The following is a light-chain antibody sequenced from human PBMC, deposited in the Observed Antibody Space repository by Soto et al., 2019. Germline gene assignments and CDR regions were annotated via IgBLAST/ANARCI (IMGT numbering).Light chain of an antibody. CDR2: SAS. Sequence: AIRMTQSPSSFSASTGDRVTITCRASQGISSYLAWYQQKPGKAPKLLIYSASTLQSGVPSRFSGSGSGTDFTLTISCLQSEDFAPYYCQQYYSYSITFGQGTRLEIK. CDR3: QQYYSYSIT. J-gene: IGKJ5*01. CDR1: QGISSY. V-gene: IGKV1-8*01.